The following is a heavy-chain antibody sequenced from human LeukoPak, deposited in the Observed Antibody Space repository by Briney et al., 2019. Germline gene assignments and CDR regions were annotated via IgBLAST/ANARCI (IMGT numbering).Heavy chain of an antibody. J-gene: IGHJ4*02. D-gene: IGHD1-26*01. CDR1: GFTVSSNY. V-gene: IGHV3-11*04. CDR3: ARLVGIGSPFDY. Sequence: GGSLRLSCAASGFTVSSNYMSWVRQAPGKGLEWVSYISSSGSTIYYADSVKGRFTISRDNAKNSLYLQMNSLRAEDTAVYYCARLVGIGSPFDYWGQGTLVTVSS. CDR2: ISSSGSTI.